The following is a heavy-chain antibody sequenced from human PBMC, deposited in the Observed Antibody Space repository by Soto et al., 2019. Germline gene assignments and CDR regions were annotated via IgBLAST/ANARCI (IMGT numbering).Heavy chain of an antibody. CDR3: ARGPHGRQWIRIPSHYFDY. V-gene: IGHV4-61*01. CDR1: GGPVNSGSYY. J-gene: IGHJ4*02. CDR2: IYFSGST. D-gene: IGHD5-18*01. Sequence: SETLSLTCTVSGGPVNSGSYYWSWIRQPPGKGLEWIGSIYFSGSTNYNPSLESRVTISEDTSKNQFSLKLTSVTAADTAVYYCARGPHGRQWIRIPSHYFDYWGQGTLVTVYS.